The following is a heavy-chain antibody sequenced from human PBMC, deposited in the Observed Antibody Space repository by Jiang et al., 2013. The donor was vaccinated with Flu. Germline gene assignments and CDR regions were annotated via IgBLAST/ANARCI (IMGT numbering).Heavy chain of an antibody. CDR3: ARNSYGQTGDFDY. J-gene: IGHJ4*02. D-gene: IGHD5-18*01. CDR1: GYTFTGYY. Sequence: GAEVKKPGASVKVSCKASGYTFTGYYMHWVRQAPGQGLEWMGWINPNSGGTNYAQKFQGWVTMTRDTSISTAYMELSRLRSDDTAVYYCARNSYGQTGDFDYWGQGTLVTVSS. V-gene: IGHV1-2*04. CDR2: INPNSGGT.